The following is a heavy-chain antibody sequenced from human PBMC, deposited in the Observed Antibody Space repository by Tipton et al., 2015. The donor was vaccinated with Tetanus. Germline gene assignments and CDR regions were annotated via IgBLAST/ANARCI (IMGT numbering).Heavy chain of an antibody. Sequence: TLSLTCAVSGASISPYYWSWIRQPPGKGLEWLAYISSSGSTNSNYSLKSRITMSRDTSKNQFSLKLASVTAADTAFYYCARTKVTIGWGFFDSWGQGTLVTVSS. D-gene: IGHD4-17*01. CDR1: GASISPYY. V-gene: IGHV4-59*01. CDR3: ARTKVTIGWGFFDS. CDR2: ISSSGST. J-gene: IGHJ4*02.